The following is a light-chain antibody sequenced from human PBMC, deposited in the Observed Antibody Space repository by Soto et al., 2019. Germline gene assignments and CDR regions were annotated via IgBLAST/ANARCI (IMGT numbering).Light chain of an antibody. CDR1: RSNIGNNR. CDR3: AEWDDSLNGWV. CDR2: SNN. V-gene: IGLV1-44*01. Sequence: QSVLTQPPSASGTPGQRVTISCSGSRSNIGNNRVNWYQQLPRTAPKLLIHSNNQRPSGVPDRFSGSKSGTSASLAISGLQSEDEADHYCAEWDDSLNGWVFRGATTVTVL. J-gene: IGLJ3*02.